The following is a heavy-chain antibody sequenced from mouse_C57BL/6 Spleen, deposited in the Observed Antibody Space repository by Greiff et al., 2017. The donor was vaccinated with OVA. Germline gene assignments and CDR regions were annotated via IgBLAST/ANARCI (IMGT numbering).Heavy chain of an antibody. Sequence: QVHVKQSGAELVKPGASVKLSCKASGYTFTEYTIHWVKQRSGQGLEWIGWFYPGSGSIKYNEKFKDKATLTADKSSSTVYMELSRLTSEDSAVYFCARHEGPSGTWAYWGQGTTLTVSS. CDR3: ARHEGPSGTWAY. V-gene: IGHV1-62-2*01. D-gene: IGHD4-1*01. J-gene: IGHJ2*01. CDR2: FYPGSGSI. CDR1: GYTFTEYT.